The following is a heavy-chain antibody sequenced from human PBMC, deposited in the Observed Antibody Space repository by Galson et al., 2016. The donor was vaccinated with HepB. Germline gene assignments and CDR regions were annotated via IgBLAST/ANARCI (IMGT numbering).Heavy chain of an antibody. CDR3: AKDPKGYSGYGLFDY. V-gene: IGHV3-30*18. Sequence: SLRLSCAASGFTFSSYGMHWVRQAPGKGLEWVAVISYDGSNKYYADSVKGRFTISRDNSKNTLYLQMNSLRAEDTAVYDCAKDPKGYSGYGLFDYWGQGTL. CDR1: GFTFSSYG. CDR2: ISYDGSNK. D-gene: IGHD5-12*01. J-gene: IGHJ4*02.